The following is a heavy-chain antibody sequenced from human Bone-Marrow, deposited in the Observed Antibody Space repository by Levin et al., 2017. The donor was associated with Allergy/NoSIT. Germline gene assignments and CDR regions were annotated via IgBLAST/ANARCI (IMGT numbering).Heavy chain of an antibody. J-gene: IGHJ4*02. CDR2: VSYEGQNQ. V-gene: IGHV3-30*03. CDR3: SRLDGGYYGSGGSDY. CDR1: GFTFSTYG. D-gene: IGHD3-10*01. Sequence: GGSLRLSCEASGFTFSTYGMHWVRQAPGKGLEWVATVSYEGQNQYYADSVRGRFTVSRDNSKNTVYLQMNSLRPEDTAIYYCSRLDGGYYGSGGSDYGGQGTQVTVSS.